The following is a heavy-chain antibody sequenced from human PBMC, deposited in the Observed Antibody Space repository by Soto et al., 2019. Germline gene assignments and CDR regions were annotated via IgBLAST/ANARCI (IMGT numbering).Heavy chain of an antibody. V-gene: IGHV3-49*04. CDR3: TSEFSGYDYGAEF. Sequence: GGSLRLSCTASGFTFDDHTLSWVRQAPGKGLEWISYIKSKAYGGTIDYAASVKGRFTISRDDSKSIAYLQMNSLKIEDTAVYYCTSEFSGYDYGAEFWGQGTLVTVSS. J-gene: IGHJ4*02. CDR1: GFTFDDHT. CDR2: IKSKAYGGTI. D-gene: IGHD5-12*01.